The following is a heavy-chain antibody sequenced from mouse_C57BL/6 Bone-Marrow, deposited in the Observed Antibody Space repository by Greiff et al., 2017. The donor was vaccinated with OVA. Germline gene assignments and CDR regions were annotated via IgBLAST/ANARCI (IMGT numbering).Heavy chain of an antibody. CDR1: GYTFTSYW. J-gene: IGHJ2*01. CDR2: IHPSDSDT. CDR3: AIQKLRY. Sequence: VQLQQPGAELVKPGASVKVSCKASGYTFTSYWMHWVKQRPGQGLEWIGRIHPSDSDTNYHQKFKGKATLTVDNSSSTAYMQLRSLSSEDSTVYYCAIQKLRYWGQGTTLTVSS. V-gene: IGHV1-74*01.